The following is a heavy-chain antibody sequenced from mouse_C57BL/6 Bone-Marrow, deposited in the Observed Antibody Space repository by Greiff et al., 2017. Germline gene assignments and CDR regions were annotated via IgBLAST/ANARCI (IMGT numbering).Heavy chain of an antibody. V-gene: IGHV1-66*01. D-gene: IGHD4-1*01. CDR2: IYPGSGNT. Sequence: QVQLKQSGPELVKPGASVKISCKASGYSFTSYYIHWVKQRPGQGLEWIGWIYPGSGNTKYNEKFKGKATLTADTSSSTAYMQLSSLTSEDSAVYYCARWDSRGYAMDYWGQGTSVTVSS. CDR1: GYSFTSYY. J-gene: IGHJ4*01. CDR3: ARWDSRGYAMDY.